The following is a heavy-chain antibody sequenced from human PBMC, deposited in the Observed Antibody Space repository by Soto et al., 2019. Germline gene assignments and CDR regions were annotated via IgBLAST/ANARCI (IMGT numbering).Heavy chain of an antibody. J-gene: IGHJ4*02. Sequence: HPGGSLRLSCAASGFTFSTYWMHWVRQAPGKGLVWVSRLDNDGTNTRYADSVKGRFTVSRDNGKNTVYLQMDSLRAEDTAVYYCARDGGTYFDYWGQGTLVTVS. CDR2: LDNDGTNT. CDR1: GFTFSTYW. CDR3: ARDGGTYFDY. V-gene: IGHV3-74*01. D-gene: IGHD3-16*01.